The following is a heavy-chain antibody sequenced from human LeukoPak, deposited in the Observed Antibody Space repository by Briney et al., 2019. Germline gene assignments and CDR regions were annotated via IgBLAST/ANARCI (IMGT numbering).Heavy chain of an antibody. D-gene: IGHD5/OR15-5a*01. CDR3: ARGDRYNVY. CDR1: GYSISSGYY. Sequence: SETLSLTCTVSGYSISSGYYWGWIRQPPGKGLEWIGSIYHSGSTYYNPSLKSRVTISVDTSKNQFSLKLSSVTAADTAVYYCARGDRYNVYWGQGTLVTVSS. J-gene: IGHJ4*02. V-gene: IGHV4-38-2*02. CDR2: IYHSGST.